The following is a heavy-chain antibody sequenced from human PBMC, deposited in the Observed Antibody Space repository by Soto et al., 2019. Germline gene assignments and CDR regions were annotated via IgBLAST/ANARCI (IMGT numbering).Heavy chain of an antibody. J-gene: IGHJ4*02. Sequence: SVKVSCKASGGTFSSYTISWVRQAPGQGLEWMGRIIPILGIANYAQKFQGRVTITADKSTSTAYMELSSLRSEDTAVYYCARDPTWHTTPSDYWGQGTRVTVSS. V-gene: IGHV1-69*04. D-gene: IGHD1-1*01. CDR2: IIPILGIA. CDR1: GGTFSSYT. CDR3: ARDPTWHTTPSDY.